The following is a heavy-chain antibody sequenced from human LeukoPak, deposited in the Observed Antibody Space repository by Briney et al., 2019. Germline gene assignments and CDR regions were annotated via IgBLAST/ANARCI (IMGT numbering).Heavy chain of an antibody. Sequence: SETLSLTCTVSGGSISSSSYYWGWIRQPPGKGLEWIGSIYYSGSTYYNPSLKSRVTISVDTSKNQFSLKLSSVTAADTAVYYCASFVKALDYWGQGTLVTVSS. CDR3: ASFVKALDY. V-gene: IGHV4-39*07. CDR2: IYYSGST. CDR1: GGSISSSSYY. J-gene: IGHJ4*02.